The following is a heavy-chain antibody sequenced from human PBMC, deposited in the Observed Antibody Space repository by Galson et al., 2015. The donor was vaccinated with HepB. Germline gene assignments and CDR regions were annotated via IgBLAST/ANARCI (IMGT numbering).Heavy chain of an antibody. CDR3: ARHPRLGLSDY. CDR2: VSYSGNA. CDR1: SDSLSTFY. V-gene: IGHV4-59*01. J-gene: IGHJ4*02. Sequence: SETLSLTCTVSSDSLSTFYWSWIRQPPGKGLEWIGYVSYSGNAKYNPSLKSRVTISEDMSKNQFSLNLTSVTAADTAVYYCARHPRLGLSDYWGQGTLVTVSS. D-gene: IGHD1-7*01.